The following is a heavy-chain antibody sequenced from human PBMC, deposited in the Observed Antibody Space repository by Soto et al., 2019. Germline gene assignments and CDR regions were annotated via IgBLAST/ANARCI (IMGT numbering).Heavy chain of an antibody. CDR3: ARHFVAVVIKGWGY. CDR1: GGSIDRSNYY. V-gene: IGHV4-39*01. Sequence: SETLSLTCNVSGGSIDRSNYYWDWLRQPPGKGLEWIGTTYYNGNAYYNPSLRSRVSMSVDTSKNQFSLKLISVTAADSAVYYCARHFVAVVIKGWGYWGQGKLVTVSS. D-gene: IGHD3-10*01. J-gene: IGHJ4*02. CDR2: TYYNGNA.